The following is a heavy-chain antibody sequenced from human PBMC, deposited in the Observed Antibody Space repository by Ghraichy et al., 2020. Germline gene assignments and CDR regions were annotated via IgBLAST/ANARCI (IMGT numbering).Heavy chain of an antibody. Sequence: SETLSLTCSVSGDSISSGYYWGWIRQPPGKGLEWIGSISPSGSTYYNPSLKSRVTISVDTSKDQFSLKLSSVTAADTAVYYCARARGFDYWGRGTLVTVSS. J-gene: IGHJ4*02. CDR2: ISPSGST. CDR3: ARARGFDY. V-gene: IGHV4-38-2*02. D-gene: IGHD3-10*01. CDR1: GDSISSGYY.